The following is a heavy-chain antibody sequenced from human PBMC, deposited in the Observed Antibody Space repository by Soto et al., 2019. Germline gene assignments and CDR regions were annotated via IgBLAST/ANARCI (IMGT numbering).Heavy chain of an antibody. CDR3: ARTDYDFWSGAMYY. CDR2: IYYSGST. J-gene: IGHJ4*02. V-gene: IGHV4-59*01. Sequence: SETLSLTCTVSGGSISSYYWSWIRQPPGKGLEWIGYIYYSGSTNYNPSLKSRVTISVDTSKNQFSLKLSSVTAADTAVYYCARTDYDFWSGAMYYWGQGTLVTVSS. D-gene: IGHD3-3*01. CDR1: GGSISSYY.